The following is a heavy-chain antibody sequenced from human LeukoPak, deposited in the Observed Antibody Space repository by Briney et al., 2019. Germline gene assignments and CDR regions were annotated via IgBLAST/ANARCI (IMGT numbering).Heavy chain of an antibody. Sequence: ASVKVSCKASGYTFTGYYMHWVRQAPGQGLEWMGWINPNSGGTNYAQKFQGRVTMTRDTPISTAYMELSRLRSDDTAVYYCARAPVSYYYDSSPFDYWGQGTLVTVSS. D-gene: IGHD3-22*01. CDR1: GYTFTGYY. V-gene: IGHV1-2*02. J-gene: IGHJ4*02. CDR3: ARAPVSYYYDSSPFDY. CDR2: INPNSGGT.